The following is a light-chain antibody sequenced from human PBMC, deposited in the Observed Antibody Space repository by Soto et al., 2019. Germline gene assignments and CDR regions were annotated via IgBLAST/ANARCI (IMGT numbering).Light chain of an antibody. J-gene: IGLJ1*01. CDR1: SSNIGAGYD. V-gene: IGLV1-40*01. CDR3: QSYDSSLSGFYV. CDR2: GNS. Sequence: VLTQPPSVSGAPGQRVTISCTGSSSNIGAGYDVHWYQQLPGTAPKLLIYGNSNRPSGVPDRFSGSKSGTSASLAITGLQAEDEADYYCQSYDSSLSGFYVFGTGTKVTV.